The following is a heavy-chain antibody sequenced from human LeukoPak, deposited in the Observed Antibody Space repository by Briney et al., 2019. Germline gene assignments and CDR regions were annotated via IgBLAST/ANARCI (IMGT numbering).Heavy chain of an antibody. CDR2: IYYSGST. CDR3: ASALMYYDILTGYTDIYYYYYGMDV. CDR1: GGSISSGDYY. J-gene: IGHJ6*04. V-gene: IGHV4-30-4*01. D-gene: IGHD3-9*01. Sequence: SQTLSLTCTVSGGSISSGDYYWSWIRQPPGKGLEWLGYIYYSGSTYYNPSLKSRVTISVDTPKNQFSVKLRSVTAADTVVYYCASALMYYDILTGYTDIYYYYYGMDVWGKGTTVTVSS.